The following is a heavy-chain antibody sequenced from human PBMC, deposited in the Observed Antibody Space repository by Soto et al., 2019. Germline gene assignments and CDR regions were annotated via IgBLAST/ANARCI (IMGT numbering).Heavy chain of an antibody. CDR3: ASLVVTAHNWFDP. CDR2: THHSGRT. D-gene: IGHD2-21*02. J-gene: IGHJ5*02. Sequence: PSEILSLTCTVSGGSMSSSNWWNWVRQPPGKGLEWIGETHHSGRTNYNPSLKSRVTISVDKSKNHFSLKLSSVTAADTAVYYCASLVVTAHNWFDPWGQGTLVTVSS. CDR1: GGSMSSSNW. V-gene: IGHV4-4*02.